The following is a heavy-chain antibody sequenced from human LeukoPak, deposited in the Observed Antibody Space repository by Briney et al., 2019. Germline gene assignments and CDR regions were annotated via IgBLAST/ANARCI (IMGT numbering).Heavy chain of an antibody. CDR3: AGDRGVYCSGGSCYPDAFDI. CDR1: GYSISSGYY. D-gene: IGHD2-15*01. CDR2: IYHSGST. V-gene: IGHV4-38-2*02. Sequence: SETLSLTCTVSGYSISSGYYWGWIRQPPGKGLEWIGSIYHSGSTYYNPSLKSRVTISVDTSKNQFSLKLSSVTAADTAVYYCAGDRGVYCSGGSCYPDAFDIWGQGTMVTVSS. J-gene: IGHJ3*02.